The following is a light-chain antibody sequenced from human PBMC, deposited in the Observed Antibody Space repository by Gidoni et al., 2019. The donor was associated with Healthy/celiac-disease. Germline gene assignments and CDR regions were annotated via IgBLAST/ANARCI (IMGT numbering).Light chain of an antibody. CDR3: QQYNNWPPMT. V-gene: IGKV3-15*01. CDR2: GAS. J-gene: IGKJ1*01. Sequence: EIVMTQSPATLSVSPGERATLSCRASQSVSSNLAWYQQKPGQAPRLLIYGASTSATGIPARFSGSGSGTEFTLTISSLQSEDFAVYYCQQYNNWPPMTFXXXTKVEIK. CDR1: QSVSSN.